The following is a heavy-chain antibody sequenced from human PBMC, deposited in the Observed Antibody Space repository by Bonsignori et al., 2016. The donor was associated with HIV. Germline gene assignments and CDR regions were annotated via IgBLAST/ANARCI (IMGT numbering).Heavy chain of an antibody. CDR2: IYSGGSST. J-gene: IGHJ3*02. D-gene: IGHD6-19*01. Sequence: WIRQPPGKGLEWVSVIYSGGSSTYYADSVKGRFIISRDNSKNTLYLQMNSLRAEDTAVYYCAKDPIAVADHDAFDIWGQGTMVTVSS. CDR3: AKDPIAVADHDAFDI. V-gene: IGHV3-23*03.